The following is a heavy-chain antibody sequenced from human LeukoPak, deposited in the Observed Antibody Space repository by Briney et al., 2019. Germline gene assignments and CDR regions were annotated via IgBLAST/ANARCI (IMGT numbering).Heavy chain of an antibody. CDR3: ARETIAAAGIYDY. CDR2: IYYSGST. D-gene: IGHD6-13*01. Sequence: PSETLSLTCTVSGGSISSSSYYWGWIRQPPGKGLEWIGSIYYSGSTYYNPSLKSRVTISVDTSKNQFSLKLSSVTAADTAVYYCARETIAAAGIYDYWGQGTLVTVSS. CDR1: GGSISSSSYY. V-gene: IGHV4-39*07. J-gene: IGHJ4*02.